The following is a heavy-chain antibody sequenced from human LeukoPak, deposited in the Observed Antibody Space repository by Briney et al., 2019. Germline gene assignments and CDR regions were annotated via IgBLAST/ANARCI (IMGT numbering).Heavy chain of an antibody. CDR2: SHYSGSA. V-gene: IGHV4-59*02. D-gene: IGHD2-2*01. J-gene: IGHJ4*02. CDR3: AGGGYCSSASCHAPLFAW. CDR1: GASVRRYY. Sequence: SSETLSLTCTVSGASVRRYYSSWIRQSPGKGLEWIGYSHYSGSANFNPSLKSRVSISVDTSKNQFSLNLRSLTAADTAVYYCAGGGYCSSASCHAPLFAWWGPGILVTVSS.